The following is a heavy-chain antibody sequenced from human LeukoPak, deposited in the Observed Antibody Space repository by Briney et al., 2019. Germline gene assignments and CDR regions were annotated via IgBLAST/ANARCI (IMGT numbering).Heavy chain of an antibody. J-gene: IGHJ4*02. V-gene: IGHV3-48*04. CDR3: ARLTTIFDY. CDR2: ISASGTTI. D-gene: IGHD4-17*01. Sequence: GGSLRLSCAASGFPFSSYGMYWVRQAPGKGLEWLAYISASGTTIYYADSVKGRFTISRDNAKNSLYLQMNSLRAEDTAVYYCARLTTIFDYWGQGTLVTVSS. CDR1: GFPFSSYG.